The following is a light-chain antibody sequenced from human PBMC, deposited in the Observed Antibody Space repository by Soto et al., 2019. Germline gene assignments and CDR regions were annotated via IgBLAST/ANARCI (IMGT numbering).Light chain of an antibody. J-gene: IGKJ1*01. CDR3: QQYNSYSWT. CDR2: KAS. CDR1: QSISNW. V-gene: IGKV1-5*03. Sequence: DIQLTQSPSTLSASVRDRITITCRASQSISNWLAWYQVKPGKAPKLLIYKASSLESGVPSRFSGSGSGTTFTLTITSLQPDDFATYYCQQYNSYSWTFGQGTKVDIK.